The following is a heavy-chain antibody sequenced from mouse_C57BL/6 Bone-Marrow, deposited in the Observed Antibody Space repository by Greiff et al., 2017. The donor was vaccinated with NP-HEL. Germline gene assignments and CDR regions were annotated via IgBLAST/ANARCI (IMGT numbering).Heavy chain of an antibody. CDR2: IYPRSGNT. V-gene: IGHV1-81*01. CDR1: GYTFTSYG. J-gene: IGHJ2*01. Sequence: VQLQQSGAELARPGASVKLSCKASGYTFTSYGISWVKQRTGQGLEWIGEIYPRSGNTYYNEKFKGKATLTADKSSSTAYMELRSLTSEDSAVYFCAFYYDYDDGYYFDYWGQGTTLTVSS. CDR3: AFYYDYDDGYYFDY. D-gene: IGHD2-4*01.